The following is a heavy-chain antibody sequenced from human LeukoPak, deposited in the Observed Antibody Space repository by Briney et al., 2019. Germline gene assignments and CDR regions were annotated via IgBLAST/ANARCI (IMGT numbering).Heavy chain of an antibody. CDR3: ARDPEGVVVAATYYFDY. CDR1: GFTFSSYG. Sequence: PGGSLRLSCAASGFTFSSYGMHWVRQAPGKGLEWVAFIRYDGSNKYYADSVKGRFTISRDNSKNTLYLQMNSLRAEDTAVYYCARDPEGVVVAATYYFDYWGQGTLVTVSS. V-gene: IGHV3-30*02. D-gene: IGHD2-15*01. J-gene: IGHJ4*02. CDR2: IRYDGSNK.